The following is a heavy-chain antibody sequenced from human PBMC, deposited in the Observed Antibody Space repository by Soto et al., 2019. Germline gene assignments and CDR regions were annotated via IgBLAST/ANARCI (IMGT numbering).Heavy chain of an antibody. J-gene: IGHJ4*02. V-gene: IGHV1-18*01. D-gene: IGHD1-1*01. CDR2: ISAHNGNT. CDR3: ARGRYGDY. CDR1: GYTFTTYG. Sequence: QVHLVQSGAEVKKPGASVKVSCKGSGYTFTTYGITWVRQAPGQGLEWMGWISAHNGNTNYAQKLQGRVTVTRDTSTSTAYMELRILISDVTAVYYCARGRYGDYWGQGALVTVSS.